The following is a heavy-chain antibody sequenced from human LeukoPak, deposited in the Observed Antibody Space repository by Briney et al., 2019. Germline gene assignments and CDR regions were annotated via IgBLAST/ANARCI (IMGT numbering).Heavy chain of an antibody. Sequence: SETLSLTCTVSGGSISSYYWSWIRPPPGKGLEWIGYIYYSGSTNYNPSLKSRVTISVDTSKNQFSLKLSSVTAADTAVYYCARASSGLWASTSFDYWGQGTLVTVSS. V-gene: IGHV4-59*01. CDR1: GGSISSYY. J-gene: IGHJ4*02. CDR2: IYYSGST. D-gene: IGHD2-21*01. CDR3: ARASSGLWASTSFDY.